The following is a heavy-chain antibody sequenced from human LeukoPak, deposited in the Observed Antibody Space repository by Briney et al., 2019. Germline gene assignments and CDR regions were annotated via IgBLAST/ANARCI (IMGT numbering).Heavy chain of an antibody. D-gene: IGHD3-10*01. CDR1: GFTFDDYA. V-gene: IGHV3-9*01. CDR2: ISWNSGSI. CDR3: AKDKSLWFGEYYFDY. Sequence: PGRSLRLSCAASGFTFDDYAMHWVRQAPGKGLEWVSGISWNSGSIGYADSVKGRFTISRDNAKNSLYLQMNSLGAEDTALYYCAKDKSLWFGEYYFDYWGQGTLVTVSS. J-gene: IGHJ4*02.